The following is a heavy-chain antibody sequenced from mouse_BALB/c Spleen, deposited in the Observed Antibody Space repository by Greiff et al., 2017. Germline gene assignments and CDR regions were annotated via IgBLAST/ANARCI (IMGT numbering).Heavy chain of an antibody. D-gene: IGHD2-10*02. CDR1: GFNINDYY. J-gene: IGHJ3*01. V-gene: IGHV14-4*02. Sequence: EVQLQQSGAELVRPGASVKLSCTASGFNINDYYMHWVKQRPEQGLEWIGWIDPDNGDTEYDPKFQGKATMTADTSSTTAYLQLSSLTSEDTAVYYCSGYGNYRFAYWGQGTLVTVSA. CDR3: SGYGNYRFAY. CDR2: IDPDNGDT.